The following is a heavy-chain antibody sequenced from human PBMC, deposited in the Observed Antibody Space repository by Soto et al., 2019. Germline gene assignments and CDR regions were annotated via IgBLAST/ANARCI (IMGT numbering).Heavy chain of an antibody. CDR2: FDPEDGET. J-gene: IGHJ4*02. V-gene: IGHV1-24*01. Sequence: ASVKVSCKVSGYTLTELSMHWVRQAPGKGLEWMGGFDPEDGETTYAQKFQGRVTMTEDTSTDTAYMELSSLRSEDTAVYYCATXLSYSGYDASRGNYWGQGTLVTVSS. CDR1: GYTLTELS. D-gene: IGHD5-12*01. CDR3: ATXLSYSGYDASRGNY.